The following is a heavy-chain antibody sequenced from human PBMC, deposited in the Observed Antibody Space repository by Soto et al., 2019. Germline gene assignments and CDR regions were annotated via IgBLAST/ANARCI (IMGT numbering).Heavy chain of an antibody. CDR1: GGSISSYY. CDR3: ARATALADPFDY. V-gene: IGHV4-59*12. Sequence: PSETLSLTCTVSGGSISSYYWTWIRQPPGKGLEWIGYIYYSGSTNYNPSLKSRVTISVDTSKSQFSLKLSSVTAADTAVYYCARATALADPFDYWGQGTLVTVSS. CDR2: IYYSGST. D-gene: IGHD6-19*01. J-gene: IGHJ4*02.